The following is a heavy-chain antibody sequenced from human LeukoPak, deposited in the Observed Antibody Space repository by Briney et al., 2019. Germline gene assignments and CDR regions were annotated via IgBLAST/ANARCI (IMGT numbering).Heavy chain of an antibody. J-gene: IGHJ5*02. CDR3: AHTPLGYCSGGSCYSEGWFDP. CDR2: INPNSGGT. Sequence: GASVKVSCKASGYTFTSYYMHWVRQAPRQGLEWMGWINPNSGGTNYAQKFQGRVTMTRDTSISTAYMELSRLRSDDTAVYYCAHTPLGYCSGGSCYSEGWFDPWGQGTLVTVSS. D-gene: IGHD2-15*01. CDR1: GYTFTSYY. V-gene: IGHV1-2*02.